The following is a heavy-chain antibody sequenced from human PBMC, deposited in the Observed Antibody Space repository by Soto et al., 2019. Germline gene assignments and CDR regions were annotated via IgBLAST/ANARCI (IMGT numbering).Heavy chain of an antibody. J-gene: IGHJ4*02. V-gene: IGHV3-15*07. D-gene: IGHD4-17*01. Sequence: EVQLVESGGGLVKPGGSLRLSCAASGFTFSNAWMNWVRQAPGKGLEWVGRIKSKTDGGTTDYAAPVKGRFTISRDDSKNTLYLQMNSLKTEDTAVYYCTTGEGATVTTFYRNYWGPGTLVTVSS. CDR3: TTGEGATVTTFYRNY. CDR2: IKSKTDGGTT. CDR1: GFTFSNAW.